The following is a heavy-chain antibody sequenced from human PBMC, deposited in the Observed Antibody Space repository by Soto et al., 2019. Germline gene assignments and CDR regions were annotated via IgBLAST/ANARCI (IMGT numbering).Heavy chain of an antibody. CDR3: AKSSGRNYYNSRGYNYFEY. V-gene: IGHV3-23*01. J-gene: IGHJ4*02. CDR2: ISGSGIIT. D-gene: IGHD3-22*01. CDR1: GFTFTYA. Sequence: EVHLLESGGGLVQPGESLRLSCAASGFTFTYAMSWVRQAPGKGLEWVSGISGSGIITYYADSVKGRFTISRDNSKNTLYLQMNSLTAEDTAVYYCAKSSGRNYYNSRGYNYFEYWGQGTLVTVSS.